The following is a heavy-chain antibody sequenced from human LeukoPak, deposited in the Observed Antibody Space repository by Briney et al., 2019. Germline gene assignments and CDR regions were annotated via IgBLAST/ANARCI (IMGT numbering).Heavy chain of an antibody. CDR2: IYYSGST. D-gene: IGHD6-19*01. V-gene: IGHV4-59*02. CDR3: ARDGEQWDPTRTWFDP. J-gene: IGHJ5*02. Sequence: PSETLSLTCTVSVGSVSSYYWSWIRQPPGKGLEWIGYIYYSGSTNYNPSLKSRVTISVDTSKNQFSLKLSSVTAADTAVYYCARDGEQWDPTRTWFDPWGQGTLVTVSS. CDR1: VGSVSSYY.